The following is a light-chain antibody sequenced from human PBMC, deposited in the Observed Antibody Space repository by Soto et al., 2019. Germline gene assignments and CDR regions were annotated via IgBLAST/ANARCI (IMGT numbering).Light chain of an antibody. J-gene: IGLJ1*01. CDR2: GNN. V-gene: IGLV1-40*01. CDR1: NSDIGAGYD. Sequence: QSVLTQPPSVSGAPGQRVTISCTGSNSDIGAGYDVHWYQQHLPGTAPKLLIYGNNNRPSGVPDRFSGSKSGTSASLAITGLQAEDEADYYCLSFDSRLMQEVFGTGTKVTVL. CDR3: LSFDSRLMQEV.